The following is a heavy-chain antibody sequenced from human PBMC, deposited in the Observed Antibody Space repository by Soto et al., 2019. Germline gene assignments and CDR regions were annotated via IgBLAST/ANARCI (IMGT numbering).Heavy chain of an antibody. V-gene: IGHV3-30-3*01. D-gene: IGHD3-16*02. CDR2: ISTDGTNQ. CDR1: GFNFKAYG. Sequence: GGSLRLSCVASGFNFKAYGMHWVRQAPGKGLEWVAVISTDGTNQHHADSVKGRFTISRDNFKNTLYLQMNSLRPEDTVVYFRGVGGGDLSLTPFDYWGQGTLVTVSS. J-gene: IGHJ4*02. CDR3: GVGGGDLSLTPFDY.